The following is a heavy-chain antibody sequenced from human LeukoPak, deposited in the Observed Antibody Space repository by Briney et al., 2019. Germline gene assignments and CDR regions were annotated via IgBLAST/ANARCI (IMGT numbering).Heavy chain of an antibody. D-gene: IGHD6-6*01. CDR2: ISWDGGST. CDR1: GFTFSSYG. J-gene: IGHJ4*02. Sequence: GGSLRLSCAASGFTFSSYGMHWVRQAPGKGLEWVSLISWDGGSTYYADSVKGRFTISRDNSKNSLYLQMNSLRTEDTALYYCAKDMVDRGAIAAHPSFDYWGQGTLVTVSS. V-gene: IGHV3-43*01. CDR3: AKDMVDRGAIAAHPSFDY.